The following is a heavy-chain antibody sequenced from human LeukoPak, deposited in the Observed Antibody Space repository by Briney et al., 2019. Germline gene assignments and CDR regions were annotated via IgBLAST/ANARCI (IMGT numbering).Heavy chain of an antibody. CDR2: IYYSGST. CDR1: GGSISSYY. V-gene: IGHV4-59*01. Sequence: SETLSLTCTVSGGSISSYYWSWIRQPPGKGLEWIGYIYYSGSTNYNPSLKSRVTISVDTSKNQFSLKLSSVTAADTAVYYCARVSDWGSWFDPWGQGTLVTVSS. CDR3: ARVSDWGSWFDP. D-gene: IGHD7-27*01. J-gene: IGHJ5*02.